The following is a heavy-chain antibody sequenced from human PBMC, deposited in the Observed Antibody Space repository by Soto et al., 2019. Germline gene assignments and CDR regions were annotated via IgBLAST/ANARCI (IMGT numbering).Heavy chain of an antibody. V-gene: IGHV3-21*01. J-gene: IGHJ6*02. Sequence: GGSLRLSCAASGFTFSSYSMNWVRQAPGKGLEWVSSISSCSSYIYYADSVKGRFTISRDNAKNSLYLQMNSLRAEDTAMYYCARDSKCTNGVCYHYYYYGMDVWGQGTTVTVSS. CDR3: ARDSKCTNGVCYHYYYYGMDV. CDR1: GFTFSSYS. D-gene: IGHD2-8*01. CDR2: ISSCSSYI.